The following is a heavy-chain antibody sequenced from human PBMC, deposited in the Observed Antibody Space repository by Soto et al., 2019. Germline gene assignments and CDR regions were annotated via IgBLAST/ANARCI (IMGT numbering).Heavy chain of an antibody. Sequence: SETLSLTCSVSDDSINIDKYYWGGIRHPPGKGLEWIGSIYYRGNAYYNPSLQTRVTISLDKSKSQFSLKLNSVTAADSAVYSCAKGGFPRYYYYMDVWGKGTTVTVSS. CDR2: IYYRGNA. CDR1: DDSINIDKYY. J-gene: IGHJ6*03. CDR3: AKGGFPRYYYYMDV. V-gene: IGHV4-39*01.